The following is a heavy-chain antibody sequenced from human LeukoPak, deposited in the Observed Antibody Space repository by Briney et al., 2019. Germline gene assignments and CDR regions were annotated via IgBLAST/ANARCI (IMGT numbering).Heavy chain of an antibody. D-gene: IGHD3-3*01. CDR3: ARRTILNFYYYYMDV. J-gene: IGHJ6*03. CDR2: INWNGDST. CDR1: GFTFDEYG. V-gene: IGHV3-20*04. Sequence: GGSLRLSCAASGFTFDEYGMSWVRHAPGKGLEWVSGINWNGDSTGYADSVKGRFTISRDNAKKSLYLQMNSLRVEDTALYYCARRTILNFYYYYMDVWGKGTTVTVSS.